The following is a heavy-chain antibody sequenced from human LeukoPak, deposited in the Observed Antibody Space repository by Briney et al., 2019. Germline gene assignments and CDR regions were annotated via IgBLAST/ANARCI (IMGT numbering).Heavy chain of an antibody. CDR2: ISSSSSYI. D-gene: IGHD2-15*01. Sequence: GGSLRLSCAASGFTFSSYSMSWVRQAPGKGLEWVSSISSSSSYIYYADSVKGRFTISRDNAKNSLYLQMNSLRAEDTAVYYCARERYCSGGSCYDSGNWFDPWGQGTLVTVSS. CDR1: GFTFSSYS. J-gene: IGHJ5*02. CDR3: ARERYCSGGSCYDSGNWFDP. V-gene: IGHV3-21*01.